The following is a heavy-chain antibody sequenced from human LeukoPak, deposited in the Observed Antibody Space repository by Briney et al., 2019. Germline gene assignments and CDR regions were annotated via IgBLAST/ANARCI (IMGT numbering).Heavy chain of an antibody. J-gene: IGHJ4*02. CDR3: ARSYYYDSSGYFDY. V-gene: IGHV3-33*01. Sequence: GGSLRLSCAASGFTFSSYGMHWVRQAPGKGLEWVAVIWYDGSNKYYADSVKGRFTISRDNSKNTLYLQMNSLRAEDTAVYYCARSYYYDSSGYFDYWGQGTLVTVSS. CDR2: IWYDGSNK. CDR1: GFTFSSYG. D-gene: IGHD3-22*01.